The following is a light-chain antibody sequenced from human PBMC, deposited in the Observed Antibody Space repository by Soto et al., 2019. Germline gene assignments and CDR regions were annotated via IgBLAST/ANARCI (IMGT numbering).Light chain of an antibody. CDR1: QSLLHSNGYNY. Sequence: PLSLPVTPGEPASISCRSSQSLLHSNGYNYLDWYLQKPGQSPQLLIYLGSNRASGVPDRFSGSGSGTDFTLKISRVEAEDVGVYYCMQPLQSWTFGQGTKVDIK. J-gene: IGKJ1*01. V-gene: IGKV2-28*01. CDR2: LGS. CDR3: MQPLQSWT.